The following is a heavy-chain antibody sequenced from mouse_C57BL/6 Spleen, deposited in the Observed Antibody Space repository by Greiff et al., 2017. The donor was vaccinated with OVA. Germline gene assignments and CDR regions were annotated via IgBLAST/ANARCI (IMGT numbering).Heavy chain of an antibody. V-gene: IGHV1-64*01. CDR1: GYTFTSYW. CDR3: ASLYDYDEGY. D-gene: IGHD2-4*01. CDR2: IHPNSGST. Sequence: VQLQQSGAELVKPGASVKLSCKASGYTFTSYWMHWVKQRPGQGLEWIGMIHPNSGSTNYNEKFKSKATLTVDKSSSTAYMQLSSLTSEDSAVYYCASLYDYDEGYWGQGTTLTVSS. J-gene: IGHJ2*01.